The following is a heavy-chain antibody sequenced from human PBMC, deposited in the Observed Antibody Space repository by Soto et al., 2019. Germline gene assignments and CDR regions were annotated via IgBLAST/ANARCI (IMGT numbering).Heavy chain of an antibody. D-gene: IGHD1-7*01. CDR1: GFTFSSYG. CDR3: ARDIELRQNNWFDP. Sequence: GGSLRLSCAASGFTFSSYGMHWVRQAPGKGLEWVAVIWYDGSNKYYADSVKGRFTISRDNSKNTLYLQMNSLRAEDTAVYYCARDIELRQNNWFDPWGQGTLVTVSS. J-gene: IGHJ5*02. CDR2: IWYDGSNK. V-gene: IGHV3-33*01.